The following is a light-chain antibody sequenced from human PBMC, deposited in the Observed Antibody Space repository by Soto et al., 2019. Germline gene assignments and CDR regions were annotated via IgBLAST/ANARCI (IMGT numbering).Light chain of an antibody. CDR3: QQHAVSMYT. V-gene: IGKV3-20*01. CDR1: QSLDRD. J-gene: IGKJ2*01. Sequence: EIVLTQSPGTLSLSPGETATLSCRASQSLDRDLTWYQQKPGQAPRLLISRASSVATDIPDRFSGSGSGTDFTLTISRLEPEDSAAYYCQQHAVSMYTFGQGTKLEIK. CDR2: RAS.